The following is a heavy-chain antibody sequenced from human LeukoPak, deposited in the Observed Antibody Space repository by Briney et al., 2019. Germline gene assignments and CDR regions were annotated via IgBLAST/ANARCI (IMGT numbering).Heavy chain of an antibody. CDR2: IYYSGST. D-gene: IGHD2-21*01. J-gene: IGHJ4*02. CDR1: GGSISSSSYY. CDR3: ARDPVQYCGGDCYYDY. V-gene: IGHV4-39*02. Sequence: SETLSLTCTVSGGSISSSSYYWGWIRQPPGKGLEWIGSIYYSGSTYYNPSLKSRVTISVDTSKNQFSLKLSSVTAADTAVYYCARDPVQYCGGDCYYDYWGQGTLVTVSS.